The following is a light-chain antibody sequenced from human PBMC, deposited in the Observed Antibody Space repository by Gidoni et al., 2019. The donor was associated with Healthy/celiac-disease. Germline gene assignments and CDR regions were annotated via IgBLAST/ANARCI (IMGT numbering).Light chain of an antibody. CDR3: QSYDSSLSGSV. Sequence: QSVLTQPPSASCAPSQTVTIPCTGSSSNIGAGYDVHWYQQLPGTAPKLLIYGNSNRPSGVPDRFSGSKSGTSASLAITGLQAEDEADYYCQSYDSSLSGSVFGGGTKLTVL. J-gene: IGLJ2*01. V-gene: IGLV1-40*01. CDR2: GNS. CDR1: SSNIGAGYD.